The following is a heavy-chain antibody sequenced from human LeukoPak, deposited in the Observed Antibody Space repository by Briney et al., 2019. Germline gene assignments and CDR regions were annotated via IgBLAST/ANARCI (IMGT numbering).Heavy chain of an antibody. D-gene: IGHD4-23*01. CDR1: GFTFTSYW. V-gene: IGHV3-7*01. CDR2: IKKDGSEK. Sequence: PGGSLRLSCAASGFTFTSYWMIWVRQAPGKGLEWVANIKKDGSEKYYVDSVKGRFTISRDNAKNSLYLQMNSLRAEDTAVYYCARDSYYGGKNFDYWGLGTLVTVSS. CDR3: ARDSYYGGKNFDY. J-gene: IGHJ4*02.